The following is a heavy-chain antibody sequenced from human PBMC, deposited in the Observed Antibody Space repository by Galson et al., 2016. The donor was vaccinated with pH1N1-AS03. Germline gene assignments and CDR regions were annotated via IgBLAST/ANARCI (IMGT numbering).Heavy chain of an antibody. Sequence: LRLSCAASGFTFTNYSMNWVRQAPGQGLEWVSSISSSTSYIYYGDSVKGRFTISRDNVKNSLYLQMTSLRVEDTATYYCAKDQSHIIPLSGALSWGQGTLVTVSS. V-gene: IGHV3-21*04. CDR1: GFTFTNYS. CDR2: ISSSTSYI. D-gene: IGHD3-3*01. CDR3: AKDQSHIIPLSGALS. J-gene: IGHJ5*02.